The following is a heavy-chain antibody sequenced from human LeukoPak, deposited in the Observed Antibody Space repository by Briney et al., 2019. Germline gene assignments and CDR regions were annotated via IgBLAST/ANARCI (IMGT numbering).Heavy chain of an antibody. V-gene: IGHV4-4*02. J-gene: IGHJ4*02. CDR3: TYNGYYALKH. CDR1: GGSITNDNW. CDR2: MHHNGIT. Sequence: PSETLSLTRDVSGGSITNDNWWSWVRQSPGRGLEWIGEMHHNGITTYNPSLRGRVTMSVDKSKNQFSLRLTSVTAADTALYYCTYNGYYALKHWGQGTLVTVSS. D-gene: IGHD3-22*01.